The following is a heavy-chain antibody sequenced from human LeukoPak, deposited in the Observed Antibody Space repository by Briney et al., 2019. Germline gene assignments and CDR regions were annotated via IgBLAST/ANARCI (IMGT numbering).Heavy chain of an antibody. J-gene: IGHJ3*02. CDR1: GITISSYW. D-gene: IGHD3-16*01. CDR3: EAFYYDESGWGDASDM. Sequence: GGSQRLSCAAPGITISSYWMSWVRQAPGKGLEWVANIKEDGSEKYYVDSVKGRFTISRDNAKKSLYLQMNRLRAEDTAVYYCEAFYYDESGWGDASDMWGQGTMVTVSS. CDR2: IKEDGSEK. V-gene: IGHV3-7*01.